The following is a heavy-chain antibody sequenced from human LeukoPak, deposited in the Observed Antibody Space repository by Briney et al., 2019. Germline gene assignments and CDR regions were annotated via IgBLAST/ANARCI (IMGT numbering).Heavy chain of an antibody. D-gene: IGHD3-10*01. J-gene: IGHJ4*02. Sequence: KVSCKASGYTFTSYWISWVRQMPGKGLEWMGGIDPSDSETNYSPTFQGSVTISADKSSSTAYLQWSSLKASDTAMYYCASLPKVRGREYYFDNWGQRSLVTASS. CDR1: GYTFTSYW. CDR3: ASLPKVRGREYYFDN. V-gene: IGHV5-10-1*01. CDR2: IDPSDSET.